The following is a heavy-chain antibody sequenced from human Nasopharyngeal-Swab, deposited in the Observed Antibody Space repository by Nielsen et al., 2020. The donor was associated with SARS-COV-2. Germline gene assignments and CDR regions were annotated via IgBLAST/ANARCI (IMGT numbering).Heavy chain of an antibody. J-gene: IGHJ3*02. V-gene: IGHV3-74*01. Sequence: GGSLRLSCAASGFTFSTYWMHWVRQAQGKGLVWVSRINSEGSSTTYADSVKGRFTISRDNAKNTLSLQMNSLRVEDTAVYYCARDLDCSSSDCYLDAFDIWGQGTAVTVSS. CDR2: INSEGSST. CDR3: ARDLDCSSSDCYLDAFDI. D-gene: IGHD2-2*01. CDR1: GFTFSTYW.